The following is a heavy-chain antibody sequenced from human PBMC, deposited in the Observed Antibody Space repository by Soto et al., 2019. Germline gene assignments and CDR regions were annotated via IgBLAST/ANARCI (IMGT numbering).Heavy chain of an antibody. D-gene: IGHD5-12*01. CDR1: GFTFSKYW. CDR3: ARGVSGYYGFYY. CDR2: IKGDETRT. V-gene: IGHV3-74*01. Sequence: EVQLVESGGGTAQCGGSLRLSCAASGFTFSKYWMHWVRQVPGKRLVWVSRIKGDETRTGYADSVKGRFTIFRDNVKNTLYLQMNSLRAEDTAVYYCARGVSGYYGFYYWGQGTLVTVSS. J-gene: IGHJ4*02.